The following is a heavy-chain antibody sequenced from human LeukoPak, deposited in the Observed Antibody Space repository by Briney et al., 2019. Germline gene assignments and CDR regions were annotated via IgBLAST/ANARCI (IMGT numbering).Heavy chain of an antibody. CDR3: AKGVIYCSGGTCYFGTFDI. D-gene: IGHD2-15*01. CDR2: VSGGGGST. V-gene: IGHV3-23*01. CDR1: GFTFSSYA. Sequence: GGSLRLSCAASGFTFSSYAMSWVRQAPGKGLEWVSGVSGGGGSTYYADSVKGRFTISRDNSKNTLYLQMNSLRAEDTAVYYCAKGVIYCSGGTCYFGTFDIWGQGTMVTVSS. J-gene: IGHJ3*02.